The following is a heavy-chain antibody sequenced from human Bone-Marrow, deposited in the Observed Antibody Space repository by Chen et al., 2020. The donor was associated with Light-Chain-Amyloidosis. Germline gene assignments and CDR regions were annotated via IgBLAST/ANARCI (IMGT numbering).Heavy chain of an antibody. V-gene: IGHV5-51*01. D-gene: IGHD5-12*01. CDR2: IYPDDSDA. Sequence: SGPEVKKPGESLKISCKGSGYTFLNYWIGWVRQMPGKGLEWMGVIYPDDSDARYSPSFEGQVTISADKSITTAYLQWRSLKASDTAMYYCARRRDGYNFDYWGQGTLVTVSS. J-gene: IGHJ4*02. CDR1: GYTFLNYW. CDR3: ARRRDGYNFDY.